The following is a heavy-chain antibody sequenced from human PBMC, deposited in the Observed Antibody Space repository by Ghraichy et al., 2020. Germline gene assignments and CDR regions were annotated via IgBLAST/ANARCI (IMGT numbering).Heavy chain of an antibody. CDR1: GGSISSGGYY. D-gene: IGHD4-23*01. CDR2: IYYSGST. V-gene: IGHV4-31*03. Sequence: LRLSCTVSGGSISSGGYYWSWIRQHPGKGLEWIGYIYYSGSTYYNPSLKSRVTISVDTSKNHFSLKLSSVTAADTAVYYCASTNDYGGNHPLYAFDIWGRGTMVTVSS. CDR3: ASTNDYGGNHPLYAFDI. J-gene: IGHJ3*02.